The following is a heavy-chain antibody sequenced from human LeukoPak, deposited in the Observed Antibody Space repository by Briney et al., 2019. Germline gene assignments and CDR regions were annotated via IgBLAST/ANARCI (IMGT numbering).Heavy chain of an antibody. CDR2: ITSSSSPI. J-gene: IGHJ4*02. Sequence: GGSLRLSCAASGFTFSSYNMNWVRQAPGKGLEWVSYITSSSSPIYYADSVKGRFTSSRDNAKNTLYLEMNSLTVDDTGVYYCAREGTYPDFWSGYFEYWGQGTLAIVSS. CDR3: AREGTYPDFWSGYFEY. D-gene: IGHD3-3*01. V-gene: IGHV3-48*01. CDR1: GFTFSSYN.